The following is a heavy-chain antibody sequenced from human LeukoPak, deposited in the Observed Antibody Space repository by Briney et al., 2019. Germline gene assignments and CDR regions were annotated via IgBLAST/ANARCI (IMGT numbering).Heavy chain of an antibody. J-gene: IGHJ4*02. Sequence: SLRLSCVVSGFNSEDHAMHWVRQAPGKGLEWVSGIYWSSSGTGYADSVKGRFTVSRDSAKNSLYLQMNSLRADDTAVYYCARTRRNSGSYYGDYWGQGTLVTVSS. V-gene: IGHV3-9*02. CDR2: IYWSSSGT. D-gene: IGHD1-26*01. CDR1: GFNSEDHA. CDR3: ARTRRNSGSYYGDY.